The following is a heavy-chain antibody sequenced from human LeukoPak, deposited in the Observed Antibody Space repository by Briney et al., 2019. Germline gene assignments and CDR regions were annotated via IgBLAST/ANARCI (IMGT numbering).Heavy chain of an antibody. D-gene: IGHD6-19*01. CDR1: GFTFSNYW. Sequence: GGSLRLSCAASGFTFSNYWMTWVRQAPGKGLEWVANIKQDVSEKYYVDSVKGRFTISRDNAKNSLYLQMNSLRAEDTAVYYCARGSWVTVAYWGQGTLVTVSS. CDR2: IKQDVSEK. J-gene: IGHJ4*02. V-gene: IGHV3-7*03. CDR3: ARGSWVTVAY.